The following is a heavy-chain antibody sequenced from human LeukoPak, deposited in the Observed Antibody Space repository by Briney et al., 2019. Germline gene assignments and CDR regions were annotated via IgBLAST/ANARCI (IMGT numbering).Heavy chain of an antibody. CDR1: GFTFSSYG. CDR2: IWYDGSNK. V-gene: IGHV3-33*01. D-gene: IGHD3-10*01. J-gene: IGHJ4*02. CDR3: ARESGSGSYYDYYFDY. Sequence: PGRSLRLSCAASGFTFSSYGMHWARQAPGKGLEWVAVIWYDGSNKYYADSVKGRFTISRDNSKNTLYLQMNSLRAEDTAVYYCARESGSGSYYDYYFDYWGQGTLVTVSS.